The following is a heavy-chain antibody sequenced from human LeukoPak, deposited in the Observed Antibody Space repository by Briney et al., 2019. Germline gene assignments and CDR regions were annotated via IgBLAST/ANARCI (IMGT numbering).Heavy chain of an antibody. J-gene: IGHJ4*02. D-gene: IGHD3-3*01. CDR2: ISSSSNVI. CDR3: ARGDPIYDFWSGGDY. V-gene: IGHV3-48*01. Sequence: GESLRLSCAASGFTFNSYAFNWVRQAPGKGLEWVSYISSSSNVIYYTDSVKGRFAISRDNARNLLSLQMNSLRAEDTAVYYCARGDPIYDFWSGGDYWGQGSLVTVSS. CDR1: GFTFNSYA.